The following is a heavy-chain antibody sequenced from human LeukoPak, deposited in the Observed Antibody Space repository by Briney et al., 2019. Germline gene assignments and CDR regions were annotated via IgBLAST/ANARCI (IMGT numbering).Heavy chain of an antibody. CDR1: GFTFTIFG. D-gene: IGHD6-19*01. V-gene: IGHV3-48*01. CDR3: ARSSGWYLSGAFDI. J-gene: IGHJ3*02. Sequence: PGGSLRLSCAASGFTFTIFGLNWVRQAPGKGPEWVSYIDARSGITYYADSVQGRFTISRDDARESVFLQMDGLRVDDTAVYYCARSSGWYLSGAFDIWGQGTMVTVSS. CDR2: IDARSGIT.